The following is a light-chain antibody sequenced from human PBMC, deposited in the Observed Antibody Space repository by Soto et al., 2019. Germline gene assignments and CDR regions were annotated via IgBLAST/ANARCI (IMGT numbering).Light chain of an antibody. J-gene: IGKJ2*01. V-gene: IGKV3-20*01. CDR2: GAS. CDR3: QQYGSSGYT. CDR1: QSVSSSY. Sequence: EIVLTQSTGTLSLSPGERATLSCRASQSVSSSYLAWYQQKPGQAPRLLIYGASSRATGIPDRFSGSGSGTQFTLTISRLEPEDFAVYYCQQYGSSGYTFGQGTKLEIK.